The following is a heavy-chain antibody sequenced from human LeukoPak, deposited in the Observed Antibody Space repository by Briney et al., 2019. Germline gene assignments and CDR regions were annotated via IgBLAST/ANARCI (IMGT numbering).Heavy chain of an antibody. CDR1: GGSISSYY. Sequence: SETLSLTCTVSGGSISSYYWGWIRQPPGKGLEWIGSIYYSGSTYCNPSLKSRVTISVDTSKNQFSLKLTSVTAADTAVYYCARPYSSSTYYFDSWGQGTLVTVSS. J-gene: IGHJ4*02. D-gene: IGHD6-13*01. CDR3: ARPYSSSTYYFDS. V-gene: IGHV4-39*01. CDR2: IYYSGST.